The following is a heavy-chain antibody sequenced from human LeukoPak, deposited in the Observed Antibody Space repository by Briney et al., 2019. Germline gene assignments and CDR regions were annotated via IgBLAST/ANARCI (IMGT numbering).Heavy chain of an antibody. CDR2: INHSGVV. V-gene: IGHV4-34*01. Sequence: PSETLSLTCAVYGGSFSVYYRHWLRQPPGKGLEWIGEINHSGVVNYNPSLKSRVTISEDTSKNHFSLKLCSVTAADPAVSYCAFDSSGSGYWGQGTLVTVCS. CDR1: GGSFSVYY. D-gene: IGHD2-15*01. J-gene: IGHJ4*02. CDR3: AFDSSGSGY.